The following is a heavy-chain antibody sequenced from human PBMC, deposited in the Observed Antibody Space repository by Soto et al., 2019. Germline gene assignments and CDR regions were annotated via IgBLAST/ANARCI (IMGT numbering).Heavy chain of an antibody. CDR1: GFTFSSYS. D-gene: IGHD3-10*01. CDR3: ARGGAPYYYGSGSYYYY. Sequence: PGGSLRLSCAASGFTFSSYSMNWVRQAPGKGLEWVSSISSSSSYIYYADSVKGRFTISRDNAKNSLYLQMNSLRAEDTAVYYCARGGAPYYYGSGSYYYYWGQGTLVTVSS. J-gene: IGHJ4*02. CDR2: ISSSSSYI. V-gene: IGHV3-21*01.